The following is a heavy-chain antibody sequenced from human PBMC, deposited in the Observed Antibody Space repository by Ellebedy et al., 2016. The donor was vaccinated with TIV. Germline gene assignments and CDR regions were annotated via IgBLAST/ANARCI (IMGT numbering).Heavy chain of an antibody. D-gene: IGHD4-17*01. CDR3: AKERLEYGDSDFDY. J-gene: IGHJ4*02. Sequence: GESLKISXVASGFTFSRYAMIWVRQAPGKGLEWVSLISGSASDDKTYYIDSVKGRFIISRDNSKNTVSLHMSSLRAEDTAVYFCAKERLEYGDSDFDYWGQGTLVTVSS. CDR2: ISGSASDDKT. CDR1: GFTFSRYA. V-gene: IGHV3-23*01.